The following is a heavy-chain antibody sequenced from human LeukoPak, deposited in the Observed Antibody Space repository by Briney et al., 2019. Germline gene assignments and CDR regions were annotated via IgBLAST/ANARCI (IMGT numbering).Heavy chain of an antibody. CDR3: ARDEKQGFDP. CDR1: GGSISSYY. Sequence: SGTLSLTCTVSGGSISSYYWGWIRQPPGKGLEWIGYIYYSGSTNYNPSLKSRVTISVDTSKNQFSLKLSSVTAADTAVYYCARDEKQGFDPWGQGALVTVSS. J-gene: IGHJ5*02. CDR2: IYYSGST. V-gene: IGHV4-59*01.